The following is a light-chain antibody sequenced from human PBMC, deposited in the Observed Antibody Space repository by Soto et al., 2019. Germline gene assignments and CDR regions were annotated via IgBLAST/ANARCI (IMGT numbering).Light chain of an antibody. V-gene: IGKV3-15*01. Sequence: EIVMTQSPATLSVSPGERATLSCRASQSISSNLAWYRQKPGQAPRLLIYGASTRATGIPARFSGSGSGTDFTLTISSLQSEDFAVYYCQQYNNWPPDTFGPGTKVDIK. CDR1: QSISSN. J-gene: IGKJ3*01. CDR3: QQYNNWPPDT. CDR2: GAS.